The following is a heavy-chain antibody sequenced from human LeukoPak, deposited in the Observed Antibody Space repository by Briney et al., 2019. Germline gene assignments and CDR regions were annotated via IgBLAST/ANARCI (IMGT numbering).Heavy chain of an antibody. Sequence: ASVKVSCKASGYTFTGYYMHWVRQAPGQGLEWMGWINPNSSGTNYAQKFQGRVTMTRDTSISTAYMELSRLRSDDTAVYYCARGRATVTHFDYWGQGTLVTVSS. J-gene: IGHJ4*02. CDR1: GYTFTGYY. CDR3: ARGRATVTHFDY. D-gene: IGHD4-17*01. V-gene: IGHV1-2*02. CDR2: INPNSSGT.